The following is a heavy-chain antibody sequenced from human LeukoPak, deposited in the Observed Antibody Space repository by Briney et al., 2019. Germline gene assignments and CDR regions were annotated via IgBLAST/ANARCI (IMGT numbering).Heavy chain of an antibody. Sequence: SETLSLTCAVYGGSFSGYYWSWIRQPPGKGLEWIGEINHSGSTNYIPSLKSRVTISVDTSKNQFSLKLSSVTAADTAVYYCARLPIAAAGTSWFDPWGQGTLVTVSS. V-gene: IGHV4-34*01. D-gene: IGHD6-13*01. J-gene: IGHJ5*02. CDR3: ARLPIAAAGTSWFDP. CDR2: INHSGST. CDR1: GGSFSGYY.